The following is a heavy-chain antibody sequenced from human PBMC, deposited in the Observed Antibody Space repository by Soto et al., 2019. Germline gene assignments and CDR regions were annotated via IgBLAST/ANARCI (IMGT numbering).Heavy chain of an antibody. CDR1: GFSLSTSRVG. CDR3: ARRDRYDPSLDY. CDR2: IYWDDDK. V-gene: IGHV2-5*02. J-gene: IGHJ4*02. D-gene: IGHD3-16*02. Sequence: QITLKESGPTLVKPTQTLTLTCTFSGFSLSTSRVGVGWIRQPPGKALEWLALIYWDDDKRYSPSLKSRLTITKDTSKNQVVLTITNIDPVDTATYYCARRDRYDPSLDYWGQGTLVTVSS.